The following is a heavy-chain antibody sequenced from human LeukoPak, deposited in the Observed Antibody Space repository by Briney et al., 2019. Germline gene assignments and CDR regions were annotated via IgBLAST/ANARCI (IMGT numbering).Heavy chain of an antibody. D-gene: IGHD3-10*01. CDR2: ISAYYGNT. CDR3: ARRGSMGSAWGFDY. Sequence: ASVKVSCKASGYTFTSYGISWVRQAPGQGLEWMGWISAYYGNTNYAQNIQGRVTMTTDTSTSTAYMELRRLRADDTAVYYCARRGSMGSAWGFDYWGQGTLVTVSS. J-gene: IGHJ4*02. CDR1: GYTFTSYG. V-gene: IGHV1-18*01.